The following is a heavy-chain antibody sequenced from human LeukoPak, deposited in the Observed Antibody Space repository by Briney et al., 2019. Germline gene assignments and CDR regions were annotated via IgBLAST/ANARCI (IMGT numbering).Heavy chain of an antibody. D-gene: IGHD3-22*01. CDR1: GYTFTSYY. CDR3: ARVASGSYYYYGMDV. Sequence: ASVKVSCKTSGYTFTSYYMHWVRQAPGQGLEWMGIINPSGGSTTSAQKFQGRVTMTRDTSTSTVYMELSSLRSEDTAVYYCARVASGSYYYYGMDVWGQGTTVTVSS. CDR2: INPSGGST. V-gene: IGHV1-46*01. J-gene: IGHJ6*02.